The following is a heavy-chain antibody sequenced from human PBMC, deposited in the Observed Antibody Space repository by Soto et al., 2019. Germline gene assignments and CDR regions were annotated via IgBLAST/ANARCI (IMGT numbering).Heavy chain of an antibody. V-gene: IGHV4-59*01. CDR2: IYYSGST. CDR3: ARESVYGAAVGYYYYGIGV. J-gene: IGHJ6*02. D-gene: IGHD6-13*01. CDR1: GGSISSYY. Sequence: SETLSLTCTVSGGSISSYYWSWIRQPPGKGLEWIGYIYYSGSTNYNPSLKSRVTISVDTSKNQFSLKLSSVTAADTAVYYCARESVYGAAVGYYYYGIGVWGQGTTVTVS.